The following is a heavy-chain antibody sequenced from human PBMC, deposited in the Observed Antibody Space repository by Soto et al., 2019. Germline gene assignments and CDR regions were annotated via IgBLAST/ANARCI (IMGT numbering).Heavy chain of an antibody. Sequence: GGSLRLSCAASGFTFSSYGMHWVRQAPGKGLEWVAVISNEEANKNYVDSVKGRFTVSRDNSKNTLSLQMNSLRVEDTAIYYCEKGSSGYYYHQLDNWGQGTPVTVSS. CDR3: EKGSSGYYYHQLDN. V-gene: IGHV3-30*18. J-gene: IGHJ4*02. CDR2: ISNEEANK. D-gene: IGHD3-22*01. CDR1: GFTFSSYG.